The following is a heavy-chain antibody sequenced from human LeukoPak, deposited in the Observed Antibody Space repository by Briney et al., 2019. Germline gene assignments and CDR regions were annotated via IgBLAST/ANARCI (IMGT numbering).Heavy chain of an antibody. J-gene: IGHJ5*02. V-gene: IGHV4-61*01. D-gene: IGHD3-10*01. CDR2: IYYSGST. Sequence: SETLSLTRTVSGGSVTSGSYYWSWIRQPPGKGLEWIGYIYYSGSTNYNPSLKSRVTISVDMSKNQFSLKLSSVTAADTAVYYCARDIWSYEPGFDPWGQGTLVTVSS. CDR1: GGSVTSGSYY. CDR3: ARDIWSYEPGFDP.